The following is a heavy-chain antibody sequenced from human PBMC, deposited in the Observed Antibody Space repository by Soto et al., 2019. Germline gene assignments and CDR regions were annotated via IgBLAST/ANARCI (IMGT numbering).Heavy chain of an antibody. CDR3: AKRASPTVTSYYFDY. CDR2: ISGSGGST. D-gene: IGHD4-17*01. CDR1: GSTFSSYA. J-gene: IGHJ4*02. V-gene: IGHV3-23*01. Sequence: PGGSLRLSCAASGSTFSSYAMSWVRQAPGKGLEWVSDISGSGGSTYYADSVKGRFTISRDNSKNTLYLQMNSLRAEDTAVYYCAKRASPTVTSYYFDYWGQGTLVTVSS.